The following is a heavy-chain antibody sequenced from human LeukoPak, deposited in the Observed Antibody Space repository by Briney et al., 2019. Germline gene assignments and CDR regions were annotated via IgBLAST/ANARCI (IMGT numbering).Heavy chain of an antibody. CDR1: GDSVSSNSGT. Sequence: SQTLSLTCAISGDSVSSNSGTWNWIRQSPSRGLEWLGRTYYRCKWCNDYAVSVKSRITISPDTSQNHFSLQLNSVTPEDTAVYYCTRAAAPFSSGRFDYWGQGTLVTVSS. CDR2: TYYRCKWCN. V-gene: IGHV6-1*01. J-gene: IGHJ4*02. D-gene: IGHD6-19*01. CDR3: TRAAAPFSSGRFDY.